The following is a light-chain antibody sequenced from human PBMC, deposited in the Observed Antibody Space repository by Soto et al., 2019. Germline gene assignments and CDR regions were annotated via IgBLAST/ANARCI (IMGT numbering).Light chain of an antibody. CDR1: TSNIGRNF. CDR2: DND. CDR3: GTWDNSLDAWV. V-gene: IGLV1-51*01. J-gene: IGLJ3*02. Sequence: QSVLTQPPSVSAAPGQRITISCSGTTSNIGRNFVSWYHQFPGAAPELIIYDNDKRPAGIPDRFSGSRSDTSATLGITGLQPGYEADYYCGTWDNSLDAWVFGGGTKVTVL.